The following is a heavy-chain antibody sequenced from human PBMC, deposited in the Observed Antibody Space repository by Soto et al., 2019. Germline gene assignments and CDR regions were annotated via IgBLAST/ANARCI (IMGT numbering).Heavy chain of an antibody. CDR2: INAGNGNT. Sequence: ASVKVSCEASGYTFTSYAMHCVRQAPGQRLEWMGWINAGNGNTKYSQKFQGRVTITRDTSASTAYMELSSLRSEDTAVYYCASSRITMVPYGMDVWGQGTTVTVSS. V-gene: IGHV1-3*01. CDR3: ASSRITMVPYGMDV. J-gene: IGHJ6*02. D-gene: IGHD3-10*01. CDR1: GYTFTSYA.